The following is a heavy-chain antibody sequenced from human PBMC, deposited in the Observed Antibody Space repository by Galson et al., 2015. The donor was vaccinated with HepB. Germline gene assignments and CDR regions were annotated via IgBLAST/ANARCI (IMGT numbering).Heavy chain of an antibody. D-gene: IGHD2-15*01. CDR3: ARSRAGYCSGGSCPPYFDY. V-gene: IGHV4-59*01. Sequence: ETLSLTCTVSGGSISSYYWSWIRQPPGKGLEWIGYIYYSGSTNYNPSLKSRVTISVDTSKNQFSLKLSSVTAADTAVYYCARSRAGYCSGGSCPPYFDYWGQGTLVTVSS. CDR1: GGSISSYY. J-gene: IGHJ4*02. CDR2: IYYSGST.